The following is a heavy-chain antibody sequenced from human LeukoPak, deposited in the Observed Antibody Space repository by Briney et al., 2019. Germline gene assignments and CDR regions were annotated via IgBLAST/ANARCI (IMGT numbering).Heavy chain of an antibody. CDR1: GGSISSYY. CDR2: IYYSGSA. D-gene: IGHD6-13*01. V-gene: IGHV4-59*01. J-gene: IGHJ6*03. CDR3: ARAAAGGPYYHFSYYMDV. Sequence: PSQTLSLTCTVSGGSISSYYWSWIRQPPGKGLEWIGYIYYSGSATYNPSRKSRVTISVDTSKNQFSLKLSSVTAADTAVYYCARAAAGGPYYHFSYYMDVWGIGTTVTVSS.